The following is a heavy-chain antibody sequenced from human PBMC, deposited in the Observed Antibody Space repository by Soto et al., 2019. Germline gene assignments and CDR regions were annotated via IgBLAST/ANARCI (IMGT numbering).Heavy chain of an antibody. D-gene: IGHD6-19*01. CDR3: ARQEQWLGNYYYYGMDV. J-gene: IGHJ6*02. CDR1: GYSFTSYW. CDR2: IYPGDSDT. V-gene: IGHV5-51*01. Sequence: GESLKISCKGSGYSFTSYWIGSVRQMPGKGLEWMGIIYPGDSDTRYSPSFQGQVTISADKSISTAYLQWSSLKASDTAMYYCARQEQWLGNYYYYGMDVWGQGTTVTVSS.